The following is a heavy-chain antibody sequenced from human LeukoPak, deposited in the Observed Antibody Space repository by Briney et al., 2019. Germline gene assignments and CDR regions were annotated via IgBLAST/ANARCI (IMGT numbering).Heavy chain of an antibody. CDR3: AKGYSSGWRDAFDI. Sequence: PGGSLRLSCAASGFTVSTNYITWVRQAPGKGLEWVSLINWKGGSTYYADSVKGRFTISRDNTKNSLYLQMNSLRTEDTAFYYCAKGYSSGWRDAFDIWGQGTMVTVSS. J-gene: IGHJ3*02. D-gene: IGHD6-19*01. CDR1: GFTVSTNY. CDR2: INWKGGST. V-gene: IGHV3-43*01.